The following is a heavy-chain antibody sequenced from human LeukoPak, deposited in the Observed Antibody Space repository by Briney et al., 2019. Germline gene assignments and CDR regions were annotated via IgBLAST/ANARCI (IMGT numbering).Heavy chain of an antibody. CDR1: GYSFTAYG. CDR2: INPSDSET. CDR3: IHV. Sequence: GESLKISVKFSGYSFTAYGSGWVGQMPGKGLEWMGTINPSDSETRYSPSCQGQGTFSADKSISNAYLQWSSTTATDTAMQFGIHVSRQGATVTVSS. V-gene: IGHV5-51*01. J-gene: IGHJ6*02.